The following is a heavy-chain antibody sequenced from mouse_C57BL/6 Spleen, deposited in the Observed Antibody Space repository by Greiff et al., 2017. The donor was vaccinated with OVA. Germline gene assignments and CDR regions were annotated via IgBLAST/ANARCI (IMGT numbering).Heavy chain of an antibody. J-gene: IGHJ2*01. Sequence: VQLQQSGAELVRPGASVTLSCKASGYTFTDYEMHWVKQTPVHGLEWIGAIDPETGGTAYNQKFKGKAILTADKSSSTAYMELRSLTSEDSAVYYCTRSGYDYDGAFDYWGQGTTLTVSS. D-gene: IGHD2-4*01. CDR1: GYTFTDYE. CDR2: IDPETGGT. V-gene: IGHV1-15*01. CDR3: TRSGYDYDGAFDY.